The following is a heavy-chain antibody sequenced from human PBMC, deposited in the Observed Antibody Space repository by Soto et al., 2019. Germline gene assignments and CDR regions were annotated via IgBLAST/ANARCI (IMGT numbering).Heavy chain of an antibody. J-gene: IGHJ6*02. D-gene: IGHD3-16*01. Sequence: QVQLVQSGAEVKKPGSSVKVSCKASGGTFSSYAISWVRQAPGQGLEWMGGIIPIFGTADYAQKFQGRVTITADDFTSTAYMELRSLRSEDTAVYYCARHLGGNHYYYGMDGWGQGTTVTVSS. CDR3: ARHLGGNHYYYGMDG. CDR2: IIPIFGTA. CDR1: GGTFSSYA. V-gene: IGHV1-69*12.